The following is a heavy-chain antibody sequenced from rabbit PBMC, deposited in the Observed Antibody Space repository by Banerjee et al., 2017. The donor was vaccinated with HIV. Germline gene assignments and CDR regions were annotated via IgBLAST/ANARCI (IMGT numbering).Heavy chain of an antibody. CDR2: IIYGGSA. Sequence: QEQLVESGGGLVQPGGSLKLSCKASGFDFSTYGVNWVRQAPGKGLEWIGYIIYGGSAYSAGGGNARSTISRHNAQNTLYLQLNSLTAADTATYFCVRGSISGTDYNLWGPGTLSPS. V-gene: IGHV1S47*01. CDR1: GFDFSTYG. CDR3: VRGSISGTDYNL. J-gene: IGHJ4*01. D-gene: IGHD1-1*01.